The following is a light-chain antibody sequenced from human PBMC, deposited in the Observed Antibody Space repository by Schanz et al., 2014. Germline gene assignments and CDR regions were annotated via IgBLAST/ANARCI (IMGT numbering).Light chain of an antibody. CDR3: QQSYSTPLT. V-gene: IGKV3-11*01. CDR2: GTS. J-gene: IGKJ4*01. CDR1: QSVSSY. Sequence: EIVLTQSPATLSLSPGERATLSCRASQSVSSYLAWYQQKPGQAPRLLIYGTSIRATGIPDRFSGSASGTDFTLTISSLQPEDFATYYCQQSYSTPLTFGGGTKVEI.